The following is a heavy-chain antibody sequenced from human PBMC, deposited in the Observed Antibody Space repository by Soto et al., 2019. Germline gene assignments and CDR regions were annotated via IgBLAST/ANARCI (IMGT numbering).Heavy chain of an antibody. Sequence: QVQLAQSANEVKKPGASVRVSCKAAGYTFIRYGIAWVRQAPGQGLEWMGWISPYNDYTVYAQKFQGRVSMTADTSTRTVYMNLRGLKYGDTAVYYCARGGYYDNSWGKLSHYGLDVWGQGTSVSVSS. CDR2: ISPYNDYT. CDR3: ARGGYYDNSWGKLSHYGLDV. D-gene: IGHD3-16*01. CDR1: GYTFIRYG. V-gene: IGHV1-18*01. J-gene: IGHJ6*02.